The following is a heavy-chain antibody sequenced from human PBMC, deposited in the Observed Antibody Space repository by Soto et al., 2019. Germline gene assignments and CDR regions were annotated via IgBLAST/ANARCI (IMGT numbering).Heavy chain of an antibody. D-gene: IGHD3-22*01. CDR2: IYHSGST. CDR3: ARGGPYYDSSGYYDY. CDR1: GYSISSGYY. V-gene: IGHV4-38-2*01. J-gene: IGHJ4*02. Sequence: SETLSLTCAVSGYSISSGYYWGWIRQPPGKGLEWIGSIYHSGSTYYNPSLKSRVTISVDTSKNQFSLKLSSVTAADTAVYYCARGGPYYDSSGYYDYWGQGTLVTSPQ.